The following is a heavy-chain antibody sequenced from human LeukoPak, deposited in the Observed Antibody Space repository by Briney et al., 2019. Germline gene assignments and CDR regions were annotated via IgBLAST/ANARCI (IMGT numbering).Heavy chain of an antibody. CDR3: ARLWVSTTYDAFDL. CDR1: GGSISSYY. D-gene: IGHD1-26*01. V-gene: IGHV4-4*08. CDR2: IYTSGST. J-gene: IGHJ3*01. Sequence: PSETLSLTCTVSGGSISSYYWSWIRQPPGKGLEWIGYIYTSGSTNYNPSLKSRVTISVDTSKNQFSLKLSSVIAADAAVYYCARLWVSTTYDAFDLWGQGTMVTVSS.